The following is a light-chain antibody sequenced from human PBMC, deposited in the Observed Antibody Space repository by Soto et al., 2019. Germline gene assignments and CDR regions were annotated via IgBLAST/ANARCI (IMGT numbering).Light chain of an antibody. CDR2: DVS. V-gene: IGLV2-11*01. CDR3: CSHAGNYGYV. Sequence: QSALTQPRSVSGSPGQSVTISCTGTSRDVGAYNYVSWFQQHPGKAPKLIIYDVSKRPSGVPDRFSGSKSGNTASLTISGLQAEDEADYYCCSHAGNYGYVFGTGTKVTVL. CDR1: SRDVGAYNY. J-gene: IGLJ1*01.